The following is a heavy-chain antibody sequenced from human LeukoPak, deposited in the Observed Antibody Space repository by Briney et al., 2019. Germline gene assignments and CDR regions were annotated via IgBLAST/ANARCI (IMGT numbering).Heavy chain of an antibody. Sequence: GGSLRLSCAASGISFSNYSMNWVRQAPGKGLEWVSLISSSSRFIYYGDSVKGRFTISRDNAKKSLYLQMNSLRAEDTAVYYCAELGITMIGGVWGKGTTVTISS. J-gene: IGHJ6*04. CDR3: AELGITMIGGV. CDR1: GISFSNYS. CDR2: ISSSSRFI. D-gene: IGHD3-10*02. V-gene: IGHV3-21*01.